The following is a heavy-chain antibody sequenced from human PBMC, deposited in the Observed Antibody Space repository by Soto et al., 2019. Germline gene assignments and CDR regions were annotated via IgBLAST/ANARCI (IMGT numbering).Heavy chain of an antibody. Sequence: QVQLVQSGAEVKKPGSSVKVSCKASGGTFSSYTISWVRQAPGQGLEWMGRIIPILGIANYAQKFQGIVTITADKSTSTAYMELSSLRSEDTAVYYCARLISGYCSGGSCYSGWWFDPWGQGTLVTVSS. CDR3: ARLISGYCSGGSCYSGWWFDP. J-gene: IGHJ5*02. V-gene: IGHV1-69*02. D-gene: IGHD2-15*01. CDR2: IIPILGIA. CDR1: GGTFSSYT.